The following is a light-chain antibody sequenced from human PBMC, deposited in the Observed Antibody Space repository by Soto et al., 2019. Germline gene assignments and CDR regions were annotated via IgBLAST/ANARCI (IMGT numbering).Light chain of an antibody. V-gene: IGKV1-9*01. CDR3: QQLNSYLAIT. J-gene: IGKJ5*01. CDR1: QGISSY. CDR2: AAS. Sequence: IQLTQSPSSLSASVGDRVTITCRASQGISSYLAWYQQKPGKAPKLLIYAASTLQSGVPSRFSGSGSGTDFTLPISSLQPEDFATYHCQQLNSYLAITFGQGTRLEIK.